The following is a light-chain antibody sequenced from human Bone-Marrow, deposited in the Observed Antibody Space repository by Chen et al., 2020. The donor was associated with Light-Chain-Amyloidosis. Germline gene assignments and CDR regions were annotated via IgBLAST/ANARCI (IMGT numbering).Light chain of an antibody. CDR3: AAWDYSLGGPYV. Sequence: QSVLTQPPSASGTPGQTVTISCSGTSSNIGSNTVHWYQQVPGAAPRLLIYTNARRPSGVPSRFSGSKSGSSASLAISGLQSEDEADYYCAAWDYSLGGPYVFGTGTKVTVL. CDR2: TNA. CDR1: SSNIGSNT. J-gene: IGLJ1*01. V-gene: IGLV1-44*01.